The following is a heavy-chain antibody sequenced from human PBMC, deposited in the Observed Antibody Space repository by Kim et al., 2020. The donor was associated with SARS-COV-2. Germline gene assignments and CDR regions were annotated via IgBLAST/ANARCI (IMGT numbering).Heavy chain of an antibody. J-gene: IGHJ6*04. D-gene: IGHD6-25*01. CDR3: VRLGCSSANCLDSYYQYYGMDV. Sequence: GGSLRLSCAASGFTFSSYSMQWVRLAPGKGLEWISYISSSSSTIYYAGSVRGRFTVSRDNAKNSLYLQMNSLGAEDTAVYYCVRLGCSSANCLDSYYQYYGMDVWGEGTTVTVSS. CDR1: GFTFSSYS. V-gene: IGHV3-48*04. CDR2: ISSSSSTI.